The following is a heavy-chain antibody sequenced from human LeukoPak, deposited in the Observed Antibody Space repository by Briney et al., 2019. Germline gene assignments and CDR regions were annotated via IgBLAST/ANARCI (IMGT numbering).Heavy chain of an antibody. CDR1: GLTFSSYS. V-gene: IGHV3-48*04. Sequence: GGSLRLSCAASGLTFSSYSMNWVRQAPGKGLEWVSYISSSSSTIYYADSVKGRFTISRDNAKNSLYLQMNSLRAEDTAVYYCARDAKRLTNYYYYYYMDVWGKGTTVTVSS. CDR3: ARDAKRLTNYYYYYYMDV. J-gene: IGHJ6*03. CDR2: ISSSSSTI. D-gene: IGHD1-1*01.